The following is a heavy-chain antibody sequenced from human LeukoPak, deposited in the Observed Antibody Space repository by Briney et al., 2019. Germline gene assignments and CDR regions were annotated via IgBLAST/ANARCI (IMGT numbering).Heavy chain of an antibody. CDR1: GGSISSYY. Sequence: SETLSLTCTVSGGSISSYYWSWIRQPPGKGLEWIGYIYYSGSTNYNPSLKSRVTISEDTSKNQFSLKLSSVTAADTAVYYCARTRIVGATIWFDPWGQGTLVTVSS. J-gene: IGHJ5*02. CDR3: ARTRIVGATIWFDP. CDR2: IYYSGST. V-gene: IGHV4-59*01. D-gene: IGHD1-26*01.